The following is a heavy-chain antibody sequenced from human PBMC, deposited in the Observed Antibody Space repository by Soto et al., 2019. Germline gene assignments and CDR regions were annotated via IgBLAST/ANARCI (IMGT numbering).Heavy chain of an antibody. D-gene: IGHD4-17*01. CDR2: IKQDGSEK. V-gene: IGHV3-7*01. CDR3: ARDKGRATVTTDY. Sequence: PGGSLRLSCAASGFTFSSYWMSWVRQAPGKGLEWVANIKQDGSEKYYVDSVKGRFTISRDNAKNSLYLQMNSLRAEDTAVYYCARDKGRATVTTDYWGQGTLVTVSS. CDR1: GFTFSSYW. J-gene: IGHJ4*02.